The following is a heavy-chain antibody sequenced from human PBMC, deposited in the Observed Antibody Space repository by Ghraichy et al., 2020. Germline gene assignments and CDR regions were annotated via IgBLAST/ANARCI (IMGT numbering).Heavy chain of an antibody. CDR1: GFTFSSYS. V-gene: IGHV3-48*02. CDR3: ARDYGSGRGWFDP. Sequence: GESLNISCAASGFTFSSYSMNWVRQAPGKGLEWVSYISSSSSTIYYADSVKGRFTISRDNAKNSLYLQMNSLRDEDTAVYYCARDYGSGRGWFDPWGQGTLVTVSS. CDR2: ISSSSSTI. J-gene: IGHJ5*02. D-gene: IGHD3-10*01.